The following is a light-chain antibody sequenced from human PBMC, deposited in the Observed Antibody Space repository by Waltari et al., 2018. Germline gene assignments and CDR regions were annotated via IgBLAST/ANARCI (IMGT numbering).Light chain of an antibody. J-gene: IGLJ1*01. CDR3: SSYATTYSFV. Sequence: QSALTQPPSASGSPGQSVTIARPATSRDIGAYNYVPWYQQPPGKAPQLLIYEVSARPSGVPDRFSGSKSGNTASLTVSGLQAEDEADYYCSSYATTYSFVFGSGTRVAVL. CDR1: SRDIGAYNY. V-gene: IGLV2-8*01. CDR2: EVS.